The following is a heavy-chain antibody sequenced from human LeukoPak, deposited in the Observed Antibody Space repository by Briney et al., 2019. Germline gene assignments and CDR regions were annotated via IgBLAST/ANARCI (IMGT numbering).Heavy chain of an antibody. J-gene: IGHJ4*02. CDR1: GGSISSYY. V-gene: IGHV4-59*01. D-gene: IGHD3-10*01. CDR3: ARVITMVRGVKQYYFDY. Sequence: SETLSLTCTVSGGSISSYYWSWIRQPPGKGLEWIGYIYYSGSTNYNPSLKSRVTISVDTSKNQFSLKLSSVTAADTAVYYCARVITMVRGVKQYYFDYWGREPWSPSPQ. CDR2: IYYSGST.